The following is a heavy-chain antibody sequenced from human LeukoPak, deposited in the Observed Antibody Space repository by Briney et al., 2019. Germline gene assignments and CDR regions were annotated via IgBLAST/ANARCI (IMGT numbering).Heavy chain of an antibody. CDR2: ISHDGSNK. V-gene: IGHV3-30*18. J-gene: IGHJ4*02. D-gene: IGHD4-17*01. CDR3: AKDLSPWGDYGGDEFDY. Sequence: GGSLRLSCAASGFTFSSYGMHWVRQAPGKGLEWVAVISHDGSNKYYADSVKGRFTISRDNSKNTLYLQMNSLRAEDTAVYYCAKDLSPWGDYGGDEFDYWGQGTLVTVSS. CDR1: GFTFSSYG.